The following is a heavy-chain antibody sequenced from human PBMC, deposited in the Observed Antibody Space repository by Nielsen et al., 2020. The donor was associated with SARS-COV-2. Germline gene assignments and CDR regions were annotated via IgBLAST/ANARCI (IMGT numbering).Heavy chain of an antibody. D-gene: IGHD5-12*01. Sequence: GESLKISCAVSGLSVSDNNMNWVRQAPGKGLEWVGRIKSKTDGGTTDYAAPVKGRFTISRDDSKNTLYLQMNSLKTEDTAVYYCTTGGYASYWGQGTLVTVSS. CDR3: TTGGYASY. CDR1: GLSVSDNN. CDR2: IKSKTDGGTT. J-gene: IGHJ4*02. V-gene: IGHV3-15*07.